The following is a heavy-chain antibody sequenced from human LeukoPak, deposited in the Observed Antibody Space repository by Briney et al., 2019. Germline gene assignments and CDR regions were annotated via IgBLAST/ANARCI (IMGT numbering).Heavy chain of an antibody. CDR3: ARPQIEGYCSGGSCSVPFNY. J-gene: IGHJ4*02. Sequence: ASVKVSCKTSGYTFTSYAIHWVRQAPGQRLEWMGWINAGNGNTKYSQKFQGRVTIIRDTSASTAYMELSSLRSEDTAVYYCARPQIEGYCSGGSCSVPFNYWGQGTLVTVSS. V-gene: IGHV1-3*01. D-gene: IGHD2-15*01. CDR1: GYTFTSYA. CDR2: INAGNGNT.